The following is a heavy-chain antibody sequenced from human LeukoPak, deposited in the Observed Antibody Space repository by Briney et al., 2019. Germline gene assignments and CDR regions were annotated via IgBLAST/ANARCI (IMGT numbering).Heavy chain of an antibody. V-gene: IGHV3-30*02. D-gene: IGHD3-22*01. CDR1: GFTFSNYA. CDR3: AREARSSGRAGCFDL. Sequence: PGGSLRLSCASSGFTFSNYAMSWVRQAPGKGLEWVAFIRYDGSIQYYADSVKGRFTISRDNSKNTLFLQMNSLKTDDTAVYYCAREARSSGRAGCFDLWGQGTLVTVSS. J-gene: IGHJ5*02. CDR2: IRYDGSIQ.